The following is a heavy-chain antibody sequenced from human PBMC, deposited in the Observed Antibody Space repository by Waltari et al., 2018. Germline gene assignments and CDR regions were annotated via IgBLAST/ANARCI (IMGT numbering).Heavy chain of an antibody. CDR2: ISWDGGST. CDR3: AKGRSKQQRVRYYYGMDV. V-gene: IGHV3-43D*04. Sequence: EVQLAESGGVVLQLGWSMRLSCAASGFPFVDYALHCVGQAPGNGLEWVFLISWDGGSTYYANSVKGRYTISRDNSKNSLNREMNRLRAEDTALEDGAKGRSKQQRVRYYYGMDVWGQGTTVTVSS. D-gene: IGHD6-13*01. CDR1: GFPFVDYA. J-gene: IGHJ6*02.